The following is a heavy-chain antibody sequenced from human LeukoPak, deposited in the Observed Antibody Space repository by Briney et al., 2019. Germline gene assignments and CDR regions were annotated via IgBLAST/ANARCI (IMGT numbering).Heavy chain of an antibody. D-gene: IGHD6-25*01. Sequence: ASVKVSCKASGYSFTGYYMHWVRQAPGQGLEWMGWVNPNSGGTNYAQKFQGRVTMTRDTSISTAYMELSRLRSDDTAVYYCASLGRYSTGAGYFFFDYWGQRTLVTVSS. V-gene: IGHV1-2*02. CDR3: ASLGRYSTGAGYFFFDY. CDR1: GYSFTGYY. J-gene: IGHJ4*02. CDR2: VNPNSGGT.